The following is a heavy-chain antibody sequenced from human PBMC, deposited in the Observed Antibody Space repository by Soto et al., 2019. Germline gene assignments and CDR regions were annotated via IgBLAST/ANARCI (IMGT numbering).Heavy chain of an antibody. D-gene: IGHD3-9*01. Sequence: SETLSLTCIVSGGSMSNYYWSWVRQSPGKGPEWIGYIYNSETTDYNPSLKSRVTILLDTSKNQFFLKVTSLTAADTAFYYCARAPVLNHFDNWGQGTLVTVS. CDR2: IYNSETT. CDR1: GGSMSNYY. V-gene: IGHV4-59*01. J-gene: IGHJ4*02. CDR3: ARAPVLNHFDN.